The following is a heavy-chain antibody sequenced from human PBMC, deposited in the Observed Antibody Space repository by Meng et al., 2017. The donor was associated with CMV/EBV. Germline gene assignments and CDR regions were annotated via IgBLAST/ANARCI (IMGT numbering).Heavy chain of an antibody. Sequence: QVQLVESGGGVVQPRRSLRLSCAASGFTFSSYAMHWVRQAPGKGLEWVAVISYDGSNKYYADSVKGRFTISRDNSKNTLYLQMNSLRAEDTAVYYCAREDACYWGQGTLVTVSS. CDR2: ISYDGSNK. J-gene: IGHJ4*02. V-gene: IGHV3-30-3*01. CDR1: GFTFSSYA. CDR3: AREDACY.